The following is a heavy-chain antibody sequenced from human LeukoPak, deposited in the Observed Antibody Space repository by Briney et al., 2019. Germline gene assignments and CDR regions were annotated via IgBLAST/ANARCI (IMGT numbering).Heavy chain of an antibody. V-gene: IGHV3-33*06. Sequence: PGGSLRLSCAASGFTFSNYAMHWVRQAPGKGLEWVAVIWYDGSNKYYADSVKGRFTISRDNSKNTLYLQMNSLRAEDTAVYYCAKWGVVPAATDAFDIWGQGTMVTVSS. CDR1: GFTFSNYA. J-gene: IGHJ3*02. D-gene: IGHD2-2*01. CDR2: IWYDGSNK. CDR3: AKWGVVPAATDAFDI.